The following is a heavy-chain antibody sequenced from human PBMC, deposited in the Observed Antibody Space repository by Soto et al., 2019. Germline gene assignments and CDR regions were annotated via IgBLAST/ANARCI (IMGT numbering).Heavy chain of an antibody. Sequence: EVQLVESGGGLVQPGGSLRLSCAASGFTFSSYWMTWVRQVPGKGLEWVAYINPDGSAKSYANSLKGRFTLSRDNPKNSVYLQMNSLRAEDTAVYYCAKPHTGNVAFDIWGQGTMVTVSS. V-gene: IGHV3-7*01. CDR2: INPDGSAK. CDR3: AKPHTGNVAFDI. J-gene: IGHJ3*02. D-gene: IGHD4-4*01. CDR1: GFTFSSYW.